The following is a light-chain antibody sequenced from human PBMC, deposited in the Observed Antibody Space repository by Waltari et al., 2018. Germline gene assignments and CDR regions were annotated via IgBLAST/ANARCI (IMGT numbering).Light chain of an antibody. CDR2: RND. V-gene: IGLV1-44*01. CDR3: ASWDDSPSGRWV. CDR1: YSHVGNHI. Sequence: SIFPHPPSASGTPGQRVTISCSATYSHVGNHILTCYQQLPGTVPKLLIFRNDQRPSGVPDRFSGSKSGTSASLAISGLRSEDDAHYFCASWDDSPSGRWVFGGGTKVTVL. J-gene: IGLJ3*02.